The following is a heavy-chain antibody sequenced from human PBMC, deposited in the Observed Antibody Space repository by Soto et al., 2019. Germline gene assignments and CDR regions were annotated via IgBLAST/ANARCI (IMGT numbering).Heavy chain of an antibody. J-gene: IGHJ4*02. D-gene: IGHD6-19*01. CDR3: GKDSSGWYISAYFDY. CDR2: ISYDGSNK. Sequence: PGGSLRLSCAASGFTFSSYGMHWVRQAPGKGLEWVAVISYDGSNKYYADSVKGRFTISRDNSKNTLYLQMNSLRAEDTAVYYCGKDSSGWYISAYFDYWGQGTLVTVSS. CDR1: GFTFSSYG. V-gene: IGHV3-30*18.